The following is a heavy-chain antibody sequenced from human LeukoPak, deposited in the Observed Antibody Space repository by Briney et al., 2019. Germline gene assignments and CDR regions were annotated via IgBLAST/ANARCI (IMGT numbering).Heavy chain of an antibody. CDR2: ISGSGGST. J-gene: IGHJ4*02. Sequence: PGGSLRLSCAASGFTFSSYAMSWVRQAPGKGLEWVSAISGSGGSTYYADSVKGRFTISRDNSKNTLYLQMDSLRAEDTAVYYCAKGALHRGAPDGYSYGYDYWGQGTLVTVSS. CDR3: AKGALHRGAPDGYSYGYDY. V-gene: IGHV3-23*01. D-gene: IGHD5-18*01. CDR1: GFTFSSYA.